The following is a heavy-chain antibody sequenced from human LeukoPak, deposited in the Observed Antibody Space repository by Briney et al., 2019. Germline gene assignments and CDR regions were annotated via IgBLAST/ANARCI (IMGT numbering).Heavy chain of an antibody. V-gene: IGHV3-15*07. D-gene: IGHD4-17*01. CDR3: TTARGDGDYVGDYYYYGMDV. J-gene: IGHJ6*02. Sequence: GSLRLSCAASGFTFDNAWMTWVRQAPGKGLEWVGRIKSKTDGGTTDYAAPVKGRFTISRDDSKNTLYLQMNSLKTEDTAVYYCTTARGDGDYVGDYYYYGMDVWGQGTLVTVSS. CDR2: IKSKTDGGTT. CDR1: GFTFDNAW.